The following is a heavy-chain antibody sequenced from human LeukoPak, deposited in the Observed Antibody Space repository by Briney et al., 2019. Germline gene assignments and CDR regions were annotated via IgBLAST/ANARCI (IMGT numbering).Heavy chain of an antibody. Sequence: PSETLSLTCTVSGGSISSYYWSWIRQPPGKGLEWIGYIYYSGSTNYNPSLKSRVTISVDTSKNQFSLKLSSVTAADMAVYYCARGGPSYDSSGYYYWGQGTLVTVSS. V-gene: IGHV4-59*01. J-gene: IGHJ4*02. CDR2: IYYSGST. CDR3: ARGGPSYDSSGYYY. CDR1: GGSISSYY. D-gene: IGHD3-22*01.